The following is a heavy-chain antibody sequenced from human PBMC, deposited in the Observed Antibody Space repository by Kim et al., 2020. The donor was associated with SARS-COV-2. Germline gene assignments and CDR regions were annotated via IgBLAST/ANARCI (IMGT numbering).Heavy chain of an antibody. D-gene: IGHD3-16*01. J-gene: IGHJ4*02. V-gene: IGHV3-74*01. Sequence: NSADPVTGRFSNSRDNAKNTLYLQMTSLRAEDTAIYYCARPLYDYVWGTYWGQGTLVTVSS. CDR3: ARPLYDYVWGTY.